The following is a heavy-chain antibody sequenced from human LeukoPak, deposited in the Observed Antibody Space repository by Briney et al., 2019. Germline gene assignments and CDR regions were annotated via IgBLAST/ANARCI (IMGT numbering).Heavy chain of an antibody. Sequence: GGSLRLSCAASGFPFSTYAMNWVRQAPGKGLEWVSVITGSGGFKQYADSVKGRFTISRDNSKNTVYLQMNSLRVEDTALYYCVRSLDYWGQGTLVTVSS. CDR3: VRSLDY. V-gene: IGHV3-23*01. CDR2: ITGSGGFK. J-gene: IGHJ4*02. CDR1: GFPFSTYA.